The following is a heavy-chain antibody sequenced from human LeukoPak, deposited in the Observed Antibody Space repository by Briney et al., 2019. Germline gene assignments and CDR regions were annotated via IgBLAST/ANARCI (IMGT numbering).Heavy chain of an antibody. CDR2: IDDDGADT. V-gene: IGHV3-74*01. Sequence: GGSLRLSCAASGFPFSGYSMHWVRHAPGKGLVWVSRIDDDGADTTYADSVKGRFTISRDNAKNTLYLQMNSLRVEDTAVYYCARSASGYDAWGQGTLVTVSS. J-gene: IGHJ5*02. D-gene: IGHD5-12*01. CDR3: ARSASGYDA. CDR1: GFPFSGYS.